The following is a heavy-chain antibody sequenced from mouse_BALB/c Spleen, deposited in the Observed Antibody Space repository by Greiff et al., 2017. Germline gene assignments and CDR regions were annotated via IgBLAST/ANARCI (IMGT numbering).Heavy chain of an antibody. CDR1: GFNIKDTY. V-gene: IGHV14-3*02. Sequence: VQLKESGAELVKPGASVKLSCTASGFNIKDTYMHWVKQRPEQGLEWIGRIDPANGNTKYDPKFQGKATITADTSSNTAYLQLSSLTSEDTAVYYCAISNYGYGSAMDYWGQGTSVTVSS. J-gene: IGHJ4*01. CDR2: IDPANGNT. D-gene: IGHD1-2*01. CDR3: AISNYGYGSAMDY.